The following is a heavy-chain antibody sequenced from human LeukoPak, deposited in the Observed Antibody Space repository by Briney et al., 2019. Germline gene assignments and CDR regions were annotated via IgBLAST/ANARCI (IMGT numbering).Heavy chain of an antibody. J-gene: IGHJ4*02. CDR1: GFTFSSYA. V-gene: IGHV3-23*01. D-gene: IGHD3-10*01. CDR2: ISGSGGST. CDR3: AKELTLWFGEPIDY. Sequence: PGGSLRLSCAASGFTFSSYAMSWVRQAPGKGLEWVSAISGSGGSTYYADSVKGRFTISRDNSKNTLYLRMNSLRAEDTAVYYCAKELTLWFGEPIDYWGQGTLVTVSS.